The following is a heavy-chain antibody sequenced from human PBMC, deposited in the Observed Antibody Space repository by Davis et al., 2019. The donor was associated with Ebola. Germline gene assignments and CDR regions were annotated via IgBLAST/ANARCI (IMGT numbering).Heavy chain of an antibody. CDR1: GYTFTSYG. V-gene: IGHV1-69*04. CDR3: ARGSLMTTVTMDV. J-gene: IGHJ6*02. Sequence: SVKVSCKASGYTFTSYGISWVRQAPGQGREWMGRIIPILGIANYAQKFQGRVTITADKSTSTAYMELSSLRSEDTAVYYFARGSLMTTVTMDVWGQGTTVTVSS. D-gene: IGHD4-17*01. CDR2: IIPILGIA.